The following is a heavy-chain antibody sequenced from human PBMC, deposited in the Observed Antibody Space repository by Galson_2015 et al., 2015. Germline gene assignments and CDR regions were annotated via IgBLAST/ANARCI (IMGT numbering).Heavy chain of an antibody. CDR1: GFTVATHY. V-gene: IGHV3-53*01. Sequence: SLRLSCAASGFTVATHYMSWVRQAPGKGLEWVSVIYSDGSSFYGDSVTGRFAISRDSSKNALYLQMNSLRAEDTAVYYCARAPLRDYGDYLDYGGQGALVTVSS. J-gene: IGHJ4*02. CDR3: ARAPLRDYGDYLDY. D-gene: IGHD4-17*01. CDR2: IYSDGSS.